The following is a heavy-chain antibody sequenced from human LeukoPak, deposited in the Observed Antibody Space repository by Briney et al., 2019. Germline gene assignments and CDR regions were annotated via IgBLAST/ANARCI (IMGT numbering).Heavy chain of an antibody. V-gene: IGHV4-4*07. Sequence: PSETLSLTCTVSGGSISSYYWSWIRQPAGKGLEWIGRIYTSGSTNYNPSLKSRVTMSVGTSKNQFSLKLSSVTAADTAVYYCARDVVVVPAAYYFDYWGQGTLVTVSS. J-gene: IGHJ4*02. CDR3: ARDVVVVPAAYYFDY. D-gene: IGHD2-2*01. CDR2: IYTSGST. CDR1: GGSISSYY.